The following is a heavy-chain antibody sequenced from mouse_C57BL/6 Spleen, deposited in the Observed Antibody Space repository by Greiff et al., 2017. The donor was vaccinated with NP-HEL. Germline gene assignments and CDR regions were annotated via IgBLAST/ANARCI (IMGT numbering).Heavy chain of an antibody. D-gene: IGHD1-1*01. CDR1: GYTFTDYY. J-gene: IGHJ1*03. CDR2: INPNNGGT. Sequence: EVQLQQSGPELVKPGASVKISCKASGYTFTDYYMNWVKQSHGKSLEWIGDINPNNGGTSYNQKFKGKATLTVDKSSSTAYMELRSLTSEDSAVYYCARGGGSRADWYFDVWGTGTTVTVSS. CDR3: ARGGGSRADWYFDV. V-gene: IGHV1-26*01.